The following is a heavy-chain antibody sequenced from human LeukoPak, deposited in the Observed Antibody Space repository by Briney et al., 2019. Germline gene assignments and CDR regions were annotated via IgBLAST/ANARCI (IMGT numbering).Heavy chain of an antibody. CDR2: IYPGDSDT. Sequence: GESLKISCKGSGYSFTNYWIGWVRQMSGKGLEWLGIIYPGDSDTRYSPSFQGQVTISADKSISTAYLQWSSLKASHTAIYYCARLGAYYSSWSAYWGQGTLVTVSS. J-gene: IGHJ4*02. CDR1: GYSFTNYW. CDR3: ARLGAYYSSWSAY. D-gene: IGHD6-13*01. V-gene: IGHV5-51*01.